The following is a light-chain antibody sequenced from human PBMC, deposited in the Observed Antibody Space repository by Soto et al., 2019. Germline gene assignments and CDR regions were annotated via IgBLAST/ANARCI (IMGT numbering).Light chain of an antibody. CDR2: DVS. J-gene: IGLJ1*01. V-gene: IGLV2-14*03. Sequence: QSALTQPASVSGSPGQSITISCTGTSSDIGGYNYVSWYQQLPGKVPKLIIYDVSNRPSGVSDRFSGSKSGNAASLTISGLQAEDEADHYCSSYTSTSTLYVFGTGTKVTVL. CDR1: SSDIGGYNY. CDR3: SSYTSTSTLYV.